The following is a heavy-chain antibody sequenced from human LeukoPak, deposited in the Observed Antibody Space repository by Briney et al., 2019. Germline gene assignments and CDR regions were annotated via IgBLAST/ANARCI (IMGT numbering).Heavy chain of an antibody. Sequence: GASVKVSCKASGYTFTSYGISWVRQAPGQGLEWMGWINAGNGNTKYSQKFQGRVTITRDTSASTAYMELSSLRSEDRAVYYCARLGYYYESSGYYCDYWGQGTLVTVSP. D-gene: IGHD3-22*01. CDR2: INAGNGNT. J-gene: IGHJ4*02. V-gene: IGHV1-3*01. CDR3: ARLGYYYESSGYYCDY. CDR1: GYTFTSYG.